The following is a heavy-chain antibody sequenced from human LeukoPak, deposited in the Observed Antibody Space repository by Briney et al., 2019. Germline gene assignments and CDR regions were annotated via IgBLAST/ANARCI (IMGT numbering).Heavy chain of an antibody. CDR2: ISGSGGST. CDR1: GFTFSSYA. CDR3: ARGTTGILSHFDY. Sequence: GGSLRLSCAASGFTFSSYAMSWVRQAPGKGLEWVSAISGSGGSTYYADSVKGRFTISRDNSKNTLYLQMNSLRAEDTAVYYCARGTTGILSHFDYWGQGTLVTVSS. D-gene: IGHD1-1*01. V-gene: IGHV3-23*01. J-gene: IGHJ4*02.